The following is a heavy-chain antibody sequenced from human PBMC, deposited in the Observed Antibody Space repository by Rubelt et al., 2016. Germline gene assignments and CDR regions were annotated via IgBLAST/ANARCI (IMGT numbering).Heavy chain of an antibody. V-gene: IGHV1-24*01. CDR2: FEPEDGET. CDR3: ATDFLAVAVGS. J-gene: IGHJ4*02. CDR1: GYTLPELS. D-gene: IGHD6-19*01. Sequence: QVQLVQSGAEVKKPGASVKVSCKVSGYTLPELSMHWVRQAPGQRLEWTGGFEPEDGETSHDKKYQGGVTMTEEPPTETAYMEPRSLRSEDTAVYDCATDFLAVAVGSWGQGTLVTVSS.